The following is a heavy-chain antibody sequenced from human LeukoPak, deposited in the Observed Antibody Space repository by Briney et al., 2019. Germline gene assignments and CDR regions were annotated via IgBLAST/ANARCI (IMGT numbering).Heavy chain of an antibody. J-gene: IGHJ4*02. Sequence: GGSLRLSCAASGFTFNNYGMHWVRQAPGKGLEWVALIWYDGSNKYYADSVKGRFTISRDNSKNTLYLQMTSLRAEDTAVYYCAKGPAILWWCDYWGQGTLVTVSS. D-gene: IGHD2-21*01. CDR3: AKGPAILWWCDY. CDR1: GFTFNNYG. CDR2: IWYDGSNK. V-gene: IGHV3-33*06.